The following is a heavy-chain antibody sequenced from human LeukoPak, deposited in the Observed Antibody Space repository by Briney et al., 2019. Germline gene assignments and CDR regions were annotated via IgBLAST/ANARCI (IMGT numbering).Heavy chain of an antibody. CDR1: VFTFSSYA. CDR3: ARDREVLRFYGLGYYYYGMDV. CDR2: ISYDGSNK. Sequence: GRSLRLSCAASVFTFSSYAMHWVRQAPGKGLEWVAVISYDGSNKYYADSVKGRFTISRDNSKNTLYLQMNSLRAEDTAVYYCARDREVLRFYGLGYYYYGMDVWGQGTTVTVSS. V-gene: IGHV3-30-3*01. D-gene: IGHD3-3*01. J-gene: IGHJ6*02.